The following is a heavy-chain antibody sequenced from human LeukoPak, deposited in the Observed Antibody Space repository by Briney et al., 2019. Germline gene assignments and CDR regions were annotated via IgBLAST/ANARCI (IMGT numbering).Heavy chain of an antibody. CDR2: IHYSGST. CDR1: GGSLSSYY. Sequence: PSETLSLTCTVSGGSLSSYYWSWIRQPPGKGLEWIGYIHYSGSTNYNPSLKSRVTISVDTSKNQFSLKLSSVTAADTAVYYCANGSGTTERYYYYYGMDVWGQGNTVTVSS. J-gene: IGHJ6*02. D-gene: IGHD1-1*01. CDR3: ANGSGTTERYYYYYGMDV. V-gene: IGHV4-59*01.